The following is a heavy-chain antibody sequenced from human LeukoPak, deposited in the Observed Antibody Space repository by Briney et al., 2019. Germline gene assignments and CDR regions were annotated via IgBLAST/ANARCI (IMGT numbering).Heavy chain of an antibody. CDR1: GFTFTTFW. D-gene: IGHD2-8*01. Sequence: GGSLRLSCATSGFTFTTFWMHWVRQAPGKGLGWVSRINHDGSSTNYADSVKGRFTISRDNAKNTVYLQMNSLRAEDTAVYYCAKDRCSNGVGCYYYYMDVWGKGTTVTISS. CDR3: AKDRCSNGVGCYYYYMDV. V-gene: IGHV3-74*01. J-gene: IGHJ6*03. CDR2: INHDGSST.